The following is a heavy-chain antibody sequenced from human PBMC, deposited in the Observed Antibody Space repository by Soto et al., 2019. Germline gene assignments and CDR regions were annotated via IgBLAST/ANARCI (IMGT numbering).Heavy chain of an antibody. Sequence: GSLRLCCSASGFTFSDFGRHWVRQAPGKGLDWVSIISYDGILKYYADSVKGRFTISRDTSKGAVYLQMNSLTPEDTAVYYCAKDFKVSGGHYGSLNYYYGMDVWGQGTTVTVPS. CDR2: ISYDGILK. V-gene: IGHV3-30*18. J-gene: IGHJ6*02. CDR1: GFTFSDFG. D-gene: IGHD3-10*01. CDR3: AKDFKVSGGHYGSLNYYYGMDV.